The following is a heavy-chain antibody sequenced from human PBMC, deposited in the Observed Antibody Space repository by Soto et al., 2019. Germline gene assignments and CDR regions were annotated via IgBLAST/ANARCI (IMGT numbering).Heavy chain of an antibody. V-gene: IGHV3-33*01. J-gene: IGHJ3*02. Sequence: PGGSLRLSCAASGFTFSSFGMHWVRQAPGKGLEWVASIWYTGSYKYYADSVKGRFTISRDNSKNTVSLQMNSLRAEDTAVYYCARDLLEDPADYYDTKTDGFDIWGQGTMVTVSS. CDR1: GFTFSSFG. CDR2: IWYTGSYK. CDR3: ARDLLEDPADYYDTKTDGFDI. D-gene: IGHD3-22*01.